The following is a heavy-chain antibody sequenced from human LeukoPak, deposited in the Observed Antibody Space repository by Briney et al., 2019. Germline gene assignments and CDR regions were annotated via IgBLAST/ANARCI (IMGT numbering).Heavy chain of an antibody. CDR2: INIGGTNT. V-gene: IGHV3-11*01. J-gene: IGHJ5*02. CDR3: ATDGAGFNI. CDR1: GFTFNDYY. Sequence: GGSLRLSCAASGFTFNDYYMSWIRQAPGKGLEWLSYINIGGTNTHYADSVKGRFTISRDNAKKSLYLEMNNLRAEDTAVYYCATDGAGFNIWGQGVLVTVSS.